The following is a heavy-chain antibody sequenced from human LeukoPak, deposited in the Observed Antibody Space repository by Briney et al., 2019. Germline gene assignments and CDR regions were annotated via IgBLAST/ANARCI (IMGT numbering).Heavy chain of an antibody. CDR1: GFTFSSYE. CDR3: ARERYDILTGLGAFDI. J-gene: IGHJ3*02. V-gene: IGHV3-48*03. D-gene: IGHD3-9*01. CDR2: ISSSGSTI. Sequence: GGSLRLSCAASGFTFSSYEMNWVRQAPGKGLEWVSYISSSGSTIYYADSVKGRFTISRDNAKNSLYLQMNSLRAGDTAVYYCARERYDILTGLGAFDIWGQGTMVTVSS.